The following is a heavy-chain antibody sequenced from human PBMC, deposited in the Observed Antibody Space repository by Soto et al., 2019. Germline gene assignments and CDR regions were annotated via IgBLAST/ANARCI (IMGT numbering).Heavy chain of an antibody. V-gene: IGHV3-30*18. CDR2: ISYDGSNK. D-gene: IGHD2-15*01. Sequence: QVQLAESGGGVVQPGRSLRLSCAASGFTFSSYGMHWVRQAPGKGLEWVAVISYDGSNKYYADSVKGRFTISRDNSKNTLYLQMNSLRAEDTAVYYCAKETYSGPLDYWGQGTLVTVSS. J-gene: IGHJ4*02. CDR3: AKETYSGPLDY. CDR1: GFTFSSYG.